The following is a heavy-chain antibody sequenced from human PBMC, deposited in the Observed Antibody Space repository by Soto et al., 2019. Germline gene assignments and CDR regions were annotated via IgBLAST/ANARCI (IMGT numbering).Heavy chain of an antibody. CDR2: IRSKTDGGTT. V-gene: IGHV3-15*01. J-gene: IGHJ4*02. CDR1: GFTFSDAW. Sequence: EVQLVESGGGLVKPGGSLSLSCAASGFTFSDAWMGWVRQAPGKGLEWVGSIRSKTDGGTTDYAAPVKGRFTISRDDSKNTLYLQMNSLKGEDTAVYYCSFDSYRGDYWGQGTLVTVSS. CDR3: SFDSYRGDY. D-gene: IGHD3-22*01.